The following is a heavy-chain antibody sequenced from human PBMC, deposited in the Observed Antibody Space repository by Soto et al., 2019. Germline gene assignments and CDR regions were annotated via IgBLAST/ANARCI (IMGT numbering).Heavy chain of an antibody. Sequence: ASVKVSCKASGGTFSSYAISWVRQAPGQGLEWMGGIIPIFGTANYAQKFQGRVTITADKSTSTAYMELSSLRSEDTAVYHCARDGSSGAIDYWGQGTLVTVSS. CDR2: IIPIFGTA. CDR1: GGTFSSYA. CDR3: ARDGSSGAIDY. V-gene: IGHV1-69*06. J-gene: IGHJ4*02. D-gene: IGHD1-26*01.